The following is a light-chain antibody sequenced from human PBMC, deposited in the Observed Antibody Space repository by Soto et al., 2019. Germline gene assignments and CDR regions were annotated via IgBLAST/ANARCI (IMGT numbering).Light chain of an antibody. CDR3: QQYNNWPPDRT. V-gene: IGKV3-15*01. J-gene: IGKJ1*01. CDR1: QSVSSN. CDR2: GAS. Sequence: EIVMTQSPATLSVSPGERATLSCRASQSVSSNLAWYQQKPGQAPRLLIYGASTRATGIPARFSGSGSGTDFTLTISSLQSGDFAIYFCQQYNNWPPDRTFGQGTKVEIK.